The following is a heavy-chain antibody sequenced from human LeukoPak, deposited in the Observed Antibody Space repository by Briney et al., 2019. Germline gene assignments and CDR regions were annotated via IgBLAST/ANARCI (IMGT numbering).Heavy chain of an antibody. V-gene: IGHV1-2*02. CDR2: LNPNSGDT. CDR1: GYTFTDYY. Sequence: ASVTVSCKDSGYTFTDYYMHWVRQAPGQGLEWMGWLNPNSGDTNYAQKFQGRVSMTRDTSISTAYMDLSDLRSDDTAVYYCARGRNIEMTTMSGGSDYWGQGTLVTVSS. CDR3: ARGRNIEMTTMSGGSDY. D-gene: IGHD5-24*01. J-gene: IGHJ4*02.